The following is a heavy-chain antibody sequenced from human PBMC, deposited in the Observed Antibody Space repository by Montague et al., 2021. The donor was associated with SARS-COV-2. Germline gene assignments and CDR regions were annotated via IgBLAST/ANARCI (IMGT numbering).Heavy chain of an antibody. J-gene: IGHJ4*02. CDR3: ARGRLVGDSSSWYYFDY. D-gene: IGHD6-13*01. V-gene: IGHV4-4*02. CDR1: GGSINTNNW. Sequence: SETLSLTCAVSGGSINTNNWWTWVRQPPGEGLEWIGQIFHSGITNYNPSLESRVTISVDKSKNQFSLRLCSVTAADTAVYYCARGRLVGDSSSWYYFDYWGQGTLVAVSS. CDR2: IFHSGIT.